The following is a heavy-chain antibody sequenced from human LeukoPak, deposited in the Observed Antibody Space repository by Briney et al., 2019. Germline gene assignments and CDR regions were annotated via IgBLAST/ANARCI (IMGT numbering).Heavy chain of an antibody. CDR1: GFTFSSYW. Sequence: GGSLRLSCAASGFTFSSYWMHWVRQAPGKGLVWVSRMNSDGSSTRYADSVKGRFTISRDNAKNTLYLQMNSLRVEDTAVYYCASGGAVDDLFQHWGQGTLVTVFS. CDR2: MNSDGSST. CDR3: ASGGAVDDLFQH. D-gene: IGHD3-16*01. J-gene: IGHJ1*01. V-gene: IGHV3-74*01.